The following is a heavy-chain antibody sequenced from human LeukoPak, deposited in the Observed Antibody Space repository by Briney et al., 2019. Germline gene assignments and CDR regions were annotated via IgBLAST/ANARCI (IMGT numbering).Heavy chain of an antibody. J-gene: IGHJ4*02. Sequence: PGGSLRLSCAASGFTFTNAWMNWVRQAPGRGLEWVGRIKSKADGETIDYAAPVKGRFTFSRDDSKNMLYLQMNSLKSEDTAVYYCSTLTSRGLSDSWGQGTLVTVSS. CDR3: STLTSRGLSDS. CDR1: GFTFTNAW. CDR2: IKSKADGETI. D-gene: IGHD1-20*01. V-gene: IGHV3-15*07.